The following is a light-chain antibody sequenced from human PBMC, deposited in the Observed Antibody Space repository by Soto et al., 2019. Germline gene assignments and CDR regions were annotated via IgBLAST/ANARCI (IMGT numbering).Light chain of an antibody. CDR2: AAS. CDR3: QQYYSFPLT. J-gene: IGKJ5*01. V-gene: IGKV1-8*01. Sequence: IHMTQSPSAISASLGDIVTITFRASQDISSYLAWYQQKPGKSPELLIYAASTLQSGVPSRFSGSGSGTDFTLTISCLQSEDFATYYCQQYYSFPLTFGQGTRLEIK. CDR1: QDISSY.